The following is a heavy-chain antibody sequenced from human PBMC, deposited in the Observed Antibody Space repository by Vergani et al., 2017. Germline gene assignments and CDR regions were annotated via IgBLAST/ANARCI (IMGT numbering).Heavy chain of an antibody. V-gene: IGHV3-11*01. D-gene: IGHD6-19*01. Sequence: VQLVESGGGLVQPGGSLRLSCAASGFTFSDYYMSWIRQAPGKGLEWVSYISSSGSTIYYADSVKGRFTISRDNAKNSLYLQMNSLRAEDTAVYYCATSTPVADDAFDIWGQGTMVTVSS. CDR2: ISSSGSTI. CDR1: GFTFSDYY. CDR3: ATSTPVADDAFDI. J-gene: IGHJ3*02.